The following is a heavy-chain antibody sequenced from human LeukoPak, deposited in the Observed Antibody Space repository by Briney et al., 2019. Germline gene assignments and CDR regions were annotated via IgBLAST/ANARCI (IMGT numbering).Heavy chain of an antibody. CDR2: IYYSGST. D-gene: IGHD3-10*01. J-gene: IGHJ4*02. CDR1: GGSISSSSYY. V-gene: IGHV4-39*01. CDR3: ATTPKMVHYYGSGIDY. Sequence: SETLSLTCTVSGGSISSSSYYWGWIRQPPGKGLEWIGSIYYSGSTYYNPSLKSRVTISVDTSKDQFSLKLSSVTAADTAVYYCATTPKMVHYYGSGIDYWGQGTLVTVSS.